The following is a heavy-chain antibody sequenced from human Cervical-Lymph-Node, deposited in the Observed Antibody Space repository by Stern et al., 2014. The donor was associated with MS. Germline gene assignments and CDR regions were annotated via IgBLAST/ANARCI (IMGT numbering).Heavy chain of an antibody. D-gene: IGHD4-11*01. CDR1: GFTFSYST. Sequence: QVQLVQSGGGVVQPGRSLRLSCAASGFTFSYSTMHWVRQAPGKGLEWVATVSYDGSDEYYPDSVKGRFTISRDNSKNTLYLQVNSLRAEDTGVYFCARDRTVTTYYYYYGMDVGGQGTTVTVSS. CDR2: VSYDGSDE. V-gene: IGHV3-30*04. J-gene: IGHJ6*02. CDR3: ARDRTVTTYYYYYGMDV.